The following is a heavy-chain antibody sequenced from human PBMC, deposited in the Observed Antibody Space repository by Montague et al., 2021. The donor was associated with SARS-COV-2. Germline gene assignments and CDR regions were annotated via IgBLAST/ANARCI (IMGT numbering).Heavy chain of an antibody. Sequence: SETLSLTCTVSGGSITDYSWTWIRQPPGKALEWIGYVFKSGGTSYNPSLKSQVTMSVDTSKSHFSLRLTSVTAADTAVYYCARRASSFDNWFDLWGQGALVTVSS. V-gene: IGHV4-59*08. CDR3: ARRASSFDNWFDL. CDR2: VFKSGGT. D-gene: IGHD3-10*01. CDR1: GGSITDYS. J-gene: IGHJ5*02.